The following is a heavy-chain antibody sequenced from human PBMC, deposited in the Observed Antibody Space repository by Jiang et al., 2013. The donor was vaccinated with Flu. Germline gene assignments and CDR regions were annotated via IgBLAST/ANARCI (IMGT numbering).Heavy chain of an antibody. D-gene: IGHD3-10*01. Sequence: SLKSRVTISVDTSKNQFSLKLSSVTAADTAVYYCARLVLLWFGELLYPDAFDIWGQGTMVTVSS. CDR3: ARLVLLWFGELLYPDAFDI. J-gene: IGHJ3*02. V-gene: IGHV4-39*01.